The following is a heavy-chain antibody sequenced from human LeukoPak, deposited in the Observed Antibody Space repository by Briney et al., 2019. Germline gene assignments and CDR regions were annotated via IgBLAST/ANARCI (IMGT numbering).Heavy chain of an antibody. Sequence: GGSLRLSCAASGFTLSGSAMHWVRQASGKGLEWVGRIRTEANSFATAYAASVEGRFTISRDDSQNTAYLQMNNLKTEDTAVYYCTRHGRGSLNVFDVWGQGTMVTVSS. J-gene: IGHJ3*01. CDR1: GFTLSGSA. V-gene: IGHV3-73*01. D-gene: IGHD1-26*01. CDR2: IRTEANSFAT. CDR3: TRHGRGSLNVFDV.